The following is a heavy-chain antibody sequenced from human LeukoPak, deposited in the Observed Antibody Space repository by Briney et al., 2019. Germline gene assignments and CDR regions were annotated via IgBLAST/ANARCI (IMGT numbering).Heavy chain of an antibody. V-gene: IGHV3-30*18. Sequence: PGRSLRLSCAASGFTFSSYGMHWVRQAPGKGLEWVAVISYDGSNKYYADSVKGRFTISRDNSKNTLYLQMNSLRAEDTAVYYCAKDQDIVVVVAGIDYWGQGTLVTVSS. J-gene: IGHJ4*02. D-gene: IGHD2-15*01. CDR1: GFTFSSYG. CDR2: ISYDGSNK. CDR3: AKDQDIVVVVAGIDY.